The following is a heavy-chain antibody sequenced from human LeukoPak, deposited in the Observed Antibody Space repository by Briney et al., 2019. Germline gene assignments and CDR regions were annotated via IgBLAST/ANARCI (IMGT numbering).Heavy chain of an antibody. V-gene: IGHV4-59*08. Sequence: PSETLSLTCTVSGGSISSYYWSWIRQPPGKGLEWIGYIYYSGSTNYNPSLKSRVTISVDTSKNQFSLKLSSVTAADTAVYYCARRYDFWSGPGMDVWGQGTTVTVSS. CDR1: GGSISSYY. J-gene: IGHJ6*02. CDR2: IYYSGST. D-gene: IGHD3-3*01. CDR3: ARRYDFWSGPGMDV.